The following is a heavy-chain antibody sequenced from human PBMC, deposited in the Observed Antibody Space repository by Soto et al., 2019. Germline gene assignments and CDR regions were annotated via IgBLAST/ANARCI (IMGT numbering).Heavy chain of an antibody. CDR1: GYSMKTGFH. V-gene: IGHV4-38-2*02. CDR2: ISHSGST. CDR3: ARDSSSTGGEQWFDP. Sequence: MLSLPCAVSGYSMKTGFHRDWFRQPAGQALELLGSISHSGSTYYNLSLKSRVTIASDTSKHQFSLKLSSVTAADTEVYYCARDSSSTGGEQWFDPWGQGTLVNVSS. J-gene: IGHJ5*02. D-gene: IGHD6-6*01.